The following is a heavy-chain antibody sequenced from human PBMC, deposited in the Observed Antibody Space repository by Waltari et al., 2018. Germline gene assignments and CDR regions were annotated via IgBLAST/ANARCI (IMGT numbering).Heavy chain of an antibody. V-gene: IGHV1-46*01. D-gene: IGHD5-18*01. CDR3: ARDLGQLWLRYFDY. CDR2: INPSGGST. J-gene: IGHJ4*02. Sequence: QVQLVQSGAEVKKPGASVTVSCKASGYPSPSYYTHWVRQAPGQGLEWMGIINPSGGSTSYAQKFQGRVTMTRDTSTSTVYMELSSLRSEDTAVYYCARDLGQLWLRYFDYWGQGTLVTVSS. CDR1: GYPSPSYY.